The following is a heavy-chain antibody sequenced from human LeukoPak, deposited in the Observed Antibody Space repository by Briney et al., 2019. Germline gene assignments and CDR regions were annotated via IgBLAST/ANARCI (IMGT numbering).Heavy chain of an antibody. J-gene: IGHJ4*02. CDR3: ARDYDILTGTKTYYFDY. D-gene: IGHD3-9*01. CDR2: ISAYNGNT. V-gene: IGHV1-18*01. CDR1: GYTFTSYG. Sequence: ASVKVSCKASGYTFTSYGISWVRQAPGQGLEWMGWISAYNGNTNYAQKLQGRVTMTTDTSTSTAYMELRSLRSDDTAVYYCARDYDILTGTKTYYFDYWGQGTLVTVSS.